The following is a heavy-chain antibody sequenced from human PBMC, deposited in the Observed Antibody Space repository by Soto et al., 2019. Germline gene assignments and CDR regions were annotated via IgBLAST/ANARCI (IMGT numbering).Heavy chain of an antibody. Sequence: SQTLSLTCAISGDSVSSNSAAWNWIRQSPSRGLEWLGRTYYRSKWYNDYAVSVKSRITINPDTSKNQFSLQLNSVTPEDTAVYYCARTTYDFWSGYNNSCFDPWGQGTLVTVSS. CDR1: GDSVSSNSAA. V-gene: IGHV6-1*01. D-gene: IGHD3-3*01. CDR2: TYYRSKWYN. J-gene: IGHJ5*02. CDR3: ARTTYDFWSGYNNSCFDP.